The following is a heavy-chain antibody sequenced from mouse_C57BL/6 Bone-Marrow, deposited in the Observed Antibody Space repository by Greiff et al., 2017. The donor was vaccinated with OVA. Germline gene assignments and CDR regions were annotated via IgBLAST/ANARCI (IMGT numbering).Heavy chain of an antibody. V-gene: IGHV5-16*01. J-gene: IGHJ1*03. CDR2: INYDGSST. CDR1: GFTFSDYY. D-gene: IGHD1-1*01. CDR3: ARGTTVVANWYFDV. Sequence: EVHLVESEGGLVQPGSSMKLSCTASGFTFSDYYMAWVRQVPEKGLEWVANINYDGSSTYYLDSLKSRFIISRDNAKNILYLQMSSLKSEDTATYYCARGTTVVANWYFDVWGTGTTVTVSS.